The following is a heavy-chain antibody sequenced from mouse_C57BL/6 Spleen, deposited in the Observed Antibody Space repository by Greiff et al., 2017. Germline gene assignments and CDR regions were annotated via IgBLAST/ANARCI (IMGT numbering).Heavy chain of an antibody. D-gene: IGHD5-1-1*01. CDR1: GFTFSDYY. Sequence: EVHLVESEGGLVQPGSSMKLSCTASGFTFSDYYMAWVRQVPEKGLEWVANINYDGSSTYYLDSLKSRFIISRDNAKNILYLQMSSLKSEDTATYYCARDRENSPWYFDVWGTGTTVTVSS. V-gene: IGHV5-16*01. CDR2: INYDGSST. CDR3: ARDRENSPWYFDV. J-gene: IGHJ1*03.